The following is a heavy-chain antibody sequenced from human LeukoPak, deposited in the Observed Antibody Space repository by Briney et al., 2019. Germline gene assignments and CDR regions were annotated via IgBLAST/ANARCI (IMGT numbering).Heavy chain of an antibody. CDR1: GGSISSYY. CDR2: IYTSGGT. J-gene: IGHJ3*02. D-gene: IGHD3-22*01. V-gene: IGHV4-4*07. CDR3: ARGSYYDSSGYYYSAFDI. Sequence: SETLSLTCTVSGGSISSYYWSWIRQPAGKGLEWIGRIYTSGGTNYNPSLKGRVTMSVDTSKNQFSLKLSSVTAADTAVYYCARGSYYDSSGYYYSAFDIWGQGTMVTVSS.